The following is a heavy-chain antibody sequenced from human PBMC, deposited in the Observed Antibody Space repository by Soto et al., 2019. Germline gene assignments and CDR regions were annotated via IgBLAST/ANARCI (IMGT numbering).Heavy chain of an antibody. D-gene: IGHD2-15*01. CDR2: TYSGGST. CDR1: GFTVSINY. CDR3: AKEVSDLAATAVSFPS. J-gene: IGHJ5*02. V-gene: IGHV3-66*01. Sequence: GGALRLSCAASGFTVSINYMSWVRQAAGQGLARASVTYSGGSTYSADSPKGRFTICRDNPKNTLYLQTNSPPAEDTAVYYSAKEVSDLAATAVSFPSWGQGTLVTVSS.